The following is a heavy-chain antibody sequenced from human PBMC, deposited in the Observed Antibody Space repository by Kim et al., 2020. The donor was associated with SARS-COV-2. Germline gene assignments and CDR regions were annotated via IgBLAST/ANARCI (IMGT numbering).Heavy chain of an antibody. CDR1: GYTFTSYY. D-gene: IGHD3-22*01. CDR2: INPSGGST. CDR3: ARESVSPYYYDSSGYYLSYFDY. J-gene: IGHJ4*02. V-gene: IGHV1-46*01. Sequence: ASVKVSCKASGYTFTSYYMHWVRQAPGQGLEWMGIINPSGGSTSYAQKFQGRVTMTRDTSTSTVYMELSSLRSEDTAVYYCARESVSPYYYDSSGYYLSYFDYWGQGTLVTVSS.